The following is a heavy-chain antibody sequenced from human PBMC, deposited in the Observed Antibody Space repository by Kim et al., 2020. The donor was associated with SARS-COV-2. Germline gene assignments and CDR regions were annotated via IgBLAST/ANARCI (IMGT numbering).Heavy chain of an antibody. CDR1: GFTFSSYS. CDR3: ARGSWYYDILTGYDY. Sequence: GGSLRLSCAASGFTFSSYSMNWVRQAPGKGLEWVSYISSSSSTIYYADSVKGRFTISRDNAKNSLYLQMNSLRDEDTAVYYCARGSWYYDILTGYDYWGQGTLVTVSS. J-gene: IGHJ4*02. D-gene: IGHD3-9*01. V-gene: IGHV3-48*02. CDR2: ISSSSSTI.